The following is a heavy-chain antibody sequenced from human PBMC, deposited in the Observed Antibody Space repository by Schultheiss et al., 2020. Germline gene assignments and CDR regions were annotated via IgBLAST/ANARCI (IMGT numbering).Heavy chain of an antibody. Sequence: GESLKISCAASGFTFSSYSMNWVRQAPGKGLEWVSYISSSSSTIYYADSVKGRFTISRDNAKNSLYLQMNSLRAEDTAVYYCARVAATARLTPDYWGQGTLVNVSS. CDR3: ARVAATARLTPDY. V-gene: IGHV3-48*01. D-gene: IGHD6-25*01. CDR2: ISSSSSTI. CDR1: GFTFSSYS. J-gene: IGHJ4*02.